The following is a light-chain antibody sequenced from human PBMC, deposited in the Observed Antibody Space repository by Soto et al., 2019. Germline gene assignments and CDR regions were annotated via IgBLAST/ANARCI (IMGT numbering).Light chain of an antibody. CDR3: MQALQTRG. CDR2: LDS. CDR1: QSLLHSNGYNY. Sequence: DIVMTQSPLSLPVTPGEPASISCRSSQSLLHSNGYNYLDWYLQKPGQSPQLLIYLDSNRASGVPDRFSGSGSGTDFTLKISRVEAEDVGVYYCMQALQTRGFGPGTKVDIK. V-gene: IGKV2-28*01. J-gene: IGKJ3*01.